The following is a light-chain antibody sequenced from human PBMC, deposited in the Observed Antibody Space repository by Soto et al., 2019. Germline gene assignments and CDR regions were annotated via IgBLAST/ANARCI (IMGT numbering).Light chain of an antibody. CDR3: SSYSSSSTPYYV. CDR2: DVS. Sequence: QSALTQPASVSGSPGQSITISCTGTSSDVGDYNYVSWYQQHPGKAPKLMISDVSNRPSGVSNRFSGSKSGNTASLTISGLQAEDEADYYCSSYSSSSTPYYVFGTGTKVTVL. J-gene: IGLJ1*01. V-gene: IGLV2-14*01. CDR1: SSDVGDYNY.